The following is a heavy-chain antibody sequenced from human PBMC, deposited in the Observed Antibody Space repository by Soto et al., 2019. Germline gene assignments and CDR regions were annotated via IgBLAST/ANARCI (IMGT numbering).Heavy chain of an antibody. CDR3: ARDPHEFWTSYWFDP. V-gene: IGHV1-18*01. D-gene: IGHD3-3*01. Sequence: ASVKVSCKTSGYTFNTYGINWVRQAPGQGLELMGWISAYDGKTTYAEKFQGRVTLTTDTSTSTAYMELRSLRSDDTAIYYCARDPHEFWTSYWFDPWGQGTPVTVSP. CDR1: GYTFNTYG. CDR2: ISAYDGKT. J-gene: IGHJ5*02.